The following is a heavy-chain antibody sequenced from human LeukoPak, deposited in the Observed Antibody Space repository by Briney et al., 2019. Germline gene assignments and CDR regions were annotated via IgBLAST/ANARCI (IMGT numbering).Heavy chain of an antibody. J-gene: IGHJ3*02. CDR3: ARERYSSSSHDAFDI. Sequence: PSETLSLTCSVSGGSISSGYYWSCIRQHPGKRLEWIGYIYYSGSTYYNPSLKSRATISVDTSKNQFSLKLSSVTAADTAVYYCARERYSSSSHDAFDIWGQGTMVTVSS. CDR1: GGSISSGYY. CDR2: IYYSGST. V-gene: IGHV4-31*03. D-gene: IGHD6-6*01.